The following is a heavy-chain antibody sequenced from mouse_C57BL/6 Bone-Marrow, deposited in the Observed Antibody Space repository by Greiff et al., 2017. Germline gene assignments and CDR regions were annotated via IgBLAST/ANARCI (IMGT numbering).Heavy chain of an antibody. CDR1: GYTFTDYY. CDR3: ARDCYPYWYLDV. D-gene: IGHD2-3*01. Sequence: VQRVESGAELVKPGASVKISCKASGYTFTDYYINWVKQRPGQGLEWIGMIGPGSGSTYYNEKFKGKATLTADKSSSTAYMQLSSLTSEDSAVYFCARDCYPYWYLDVWGTGTTVTVSS. J-gene: IGHJ1*03. V-gene: IGHV1-77*01. CDR2: IGPGSGST.